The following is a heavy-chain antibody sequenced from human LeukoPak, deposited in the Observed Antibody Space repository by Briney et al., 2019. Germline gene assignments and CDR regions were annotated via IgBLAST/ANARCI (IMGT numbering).Heavy chain of an antibody. CDR3: ARGALEYSGFDQTFDY. V-gene: IGHV3-48*04. CDR2: ISSSSSTI. CDR1: GFTFSSYS. D-gene: IGHD5-12*01. Sequence: PEGSLRLSCAASGFTFSSYSMNWVRQAPGKGLEWVSYISSSSSTIYYADSVKGRFTISRDNAKNSLYLQMNSLRAEDTAVYYCARGALEYSGFDQTFDYWAQGTLVTVSS. J-gene: IGHJ4*02.